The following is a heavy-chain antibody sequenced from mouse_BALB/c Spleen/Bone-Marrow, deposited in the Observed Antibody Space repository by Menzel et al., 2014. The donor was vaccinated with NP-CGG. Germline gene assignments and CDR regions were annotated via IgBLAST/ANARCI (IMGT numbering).Heavy chain of an antibody. J-gene: IGHJ4*01. CDR2: ILPGSGSI. CDR3: ASRYDTMDY. V-gene: IGHV1-9*01. CDR1: GYTFSSYW. Sequence: VKLQESGAELMKPEASVKISCKATGYTFSSYWIEWVKQRPGHGLEWIGEILPGSGSIKYNEKFKGKATFTADTSSNTAYMQLSSLTSEDSAVYYCASRYDTMDYWGQGTSVTVSS.